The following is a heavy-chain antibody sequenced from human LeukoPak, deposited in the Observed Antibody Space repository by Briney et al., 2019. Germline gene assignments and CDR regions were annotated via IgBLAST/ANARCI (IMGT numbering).Heavy chain of an antibody. CDR2: IYYSGST. CDR1: GGSISSGGYY. Sequence: SETLSLTCTVSGGSISSGGYYWSWIRQHPGKGLEWIWYIYYSGSTYYNPSLKSRVTISVDTSKNQFSLKLSSVTAADTAVYYCARNQSIIAQGDAFDIWGQGTMVTVSS. CDR3: ARNQSIIAQGDAFDI. V-gene: IGHV4-31*03. J-gene: IGHJ3*02.